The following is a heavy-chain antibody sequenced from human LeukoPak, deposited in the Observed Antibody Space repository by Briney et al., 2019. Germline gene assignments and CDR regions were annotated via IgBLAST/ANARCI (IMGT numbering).Heavy chain of an antibody. V-gene: IGHV4-34*01. CDR1: GGSFSGYY. CDR2: INHSGST. Sequence: PSEILSLTCAVYGGSFSGYYWSWIRQPPGKGLEWIGEINHSGSTNYNPSLKSRVTISVDTSKNQFSLKLSSVTAADTAVYYCARGGVAIPPGSDFDYWGQGTLVTVSS. D-gene: IGHD3-3*01. CDR3: ARGGVAIPPGSDFDY. J-gene: IGHJ4*02.